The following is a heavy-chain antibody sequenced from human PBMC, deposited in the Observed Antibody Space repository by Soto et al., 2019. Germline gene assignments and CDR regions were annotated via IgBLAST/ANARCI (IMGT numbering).Heavy chain of an antibody. CDR2: INPGDSDT. CDR3: ARQRDGGLLDK. J-gene: IGHJ4*02. CDR1: GYSFTSYW. D-gene: IGHD2-15*01. Sequence: GESLKISCDASGYSFTSYWIGWVRQMPGKGLEWMGIINPGDSDTRYSPSFQGQVTFSTDKSINTAYLQWSSLKASDTAMYYCARQRDGGLLDKWGRGTLVTVSS. V-gene: IGHV5-51*01.